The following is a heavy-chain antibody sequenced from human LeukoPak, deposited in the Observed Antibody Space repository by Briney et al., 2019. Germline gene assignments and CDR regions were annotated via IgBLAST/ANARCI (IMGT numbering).Heavy chain of an antibody. V-gene: IGHV3-48*03. Sequence: GGSLRLSCAASGFIFSSYWMAWVRQAPGKGLEWVSYISSSGSTIYYADSVKGRFTISRDNAKNSLYLQMNSLRAEDTAVYYCAELGITMIGGVWGKGTTVTISS. CDR1: GFIFSSYW. CDR3: AELGITMIGGV. J-gene: IGHJ6*04. D-gene: IGHD3-10*02. CDR2: ISSSGSTI.